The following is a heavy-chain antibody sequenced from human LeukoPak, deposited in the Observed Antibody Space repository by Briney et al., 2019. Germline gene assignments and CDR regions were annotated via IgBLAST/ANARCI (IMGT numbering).Heavy chain of an antibody. CDR3: AKERDYGDYVDY. J-gene: IGHJ4*02. CDR1: GFTFSSYA. D-gene: IGHD4-17*01. CDR2: ISGSGGST. V-gene: IGHV3-23*01. Sequence: GGSLRLSCAASGFTFSSYAMSWVRQAPGKGLEWVSAISGSGGSTYYTDSVKGRSTISRDNSKNTLYLQMNSLRAEDTAVYYCAKERDYGDYVDYWGQGTLVTVSS.